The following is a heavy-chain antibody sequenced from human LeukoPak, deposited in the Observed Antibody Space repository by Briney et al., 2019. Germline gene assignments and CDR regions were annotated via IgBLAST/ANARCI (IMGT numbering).Heavy chain of an antibody. CDR3: ARDRHNYYGSGSYSIAD. CDR2: INPSGGST. V-gene: IGHV1-46*01. CDR1: GYTLTSYY. D-gene: IGHD3-10*01. J-gene: IGHJ4*02. Sequence: ASVKVSCKASGYTLTSYYMHWVRQAPGQGLEWMGIINPSGGSTSYAQKFQGRVTMTRDTSTSTVYMELSSLRSEDTAVYYCARDRHNYYGSGSYSIADWGQGTLVTVSS.